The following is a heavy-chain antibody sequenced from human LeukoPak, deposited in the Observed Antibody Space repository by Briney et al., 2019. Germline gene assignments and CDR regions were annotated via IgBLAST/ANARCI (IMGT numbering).Heavy chain of an antibody. CDR1: GFTFSSYG. V-gene: IGHV3-23*01. CDR2: ISGSGGST. CDR3: AAMTSVTTGDY. J-gene: IGHJ4*02. Sequence: GGSLRLSCAASGFTFSSYGMSWVRQAPGKGLEWVSAISGSGGSTYYADSVKGRFTISRDNSKNTLYLQMNSLRAEDTAVYYCAAMTSVTTGDYWGQGTLVTVSS. D-gene: IGHD4-11*01.